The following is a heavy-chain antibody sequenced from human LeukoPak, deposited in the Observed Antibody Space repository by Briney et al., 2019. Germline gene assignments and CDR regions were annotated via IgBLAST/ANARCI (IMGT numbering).Heavy chain of an antibody. CDR3: ARPKSAYCANGVCYVGDFSRYYYMDV. J-gene: IGHJ6*03. V-gene: IGHV3-11*01. CDR2: IYSSGSTM. Sequence: PGGSLRLSCAASGFTSSDYHMTWIRQAPGKGLEWISYIYSSGSTMYYADSVKGRFTISRDNAKYSLYLQMNSLRADDTAVYYCARPKSAYCANGVCYVGDFSRYYYMDVWGKGTTVTVSS. CDR1: GFTSSDYH. D-gene: IGHD2-8*01.